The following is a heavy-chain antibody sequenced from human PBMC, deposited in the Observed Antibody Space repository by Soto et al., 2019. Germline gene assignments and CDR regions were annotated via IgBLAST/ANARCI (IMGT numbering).Heavy chain of an antibody. D-gene: IGHD3-10*01. CDR1: GFTFSSYG. J-gene: IGHJ4*02. CDR3: ARDFTYYYGSGSYALDY. Sequence: QVQLVESGGGVVQPGRSLRLSCAASGFTFSSYGMHWFRQAPGKGLEWVAVIWYDGGNKYYADSVKGRFTISRDNSKNTLYLQMNSLRAEDTAVYYCARDFTYYYGSGSYALDYWGQGTLVTVSS. V-gene: IGHV3-33*01. CDR2: IWYDGGNK.